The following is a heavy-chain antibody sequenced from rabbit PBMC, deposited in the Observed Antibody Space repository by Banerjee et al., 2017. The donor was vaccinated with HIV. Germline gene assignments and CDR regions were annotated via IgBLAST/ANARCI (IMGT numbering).Heavy chain of an antibody. Sequence: QEQLEESGGDLVKPEGSLTLTCAASGFDLSSSYYMCWVRQAPGKGLEWIACIDAGRSGNTYYASWAKGRFTISKTSSTTVTLQMTSLTAADTATYFCASAITSIASIIWGLYFNLRGQGTLVTVS. V-gene: IGHV1S45*01. D-gene: IGHD3-1*01. CDR1: GFDLSSSYY. CDR3: ASAITSIASIIWGLYFNL. J-gene: IGHJ4*01. CDR2: IDAGRSGNT.